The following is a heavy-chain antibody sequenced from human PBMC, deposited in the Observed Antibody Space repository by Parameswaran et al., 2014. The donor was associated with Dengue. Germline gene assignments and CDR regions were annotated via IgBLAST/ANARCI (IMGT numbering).Heavy chain of an antibody. V-gene: IGHV3-33*01. CDR1: GFTFSSYG. CDR2: IWYDGSNK. Sequence: GGSLRLSCAASGFTFSSYGMHWVRQAPGKGLEWVAVIWYDGSNKYYADSVKGRFTISRDNSKNTLYLQMNSLRAEDTAVYYCARDRGRAGPPSDAFDIWGQGTMVTVSS. D-gene: IGHD3-10*01. J-gene: IGHJ3*02. CDR3: ARDRGRAGPPSDAFDI.